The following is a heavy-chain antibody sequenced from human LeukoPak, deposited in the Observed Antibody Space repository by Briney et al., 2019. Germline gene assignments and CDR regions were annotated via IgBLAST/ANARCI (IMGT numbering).Heavy chain of an antibody. J-gene: IGHJ5*02. Sequence: PSETLSLTCTVSAGSVNSSPYYWGWVRQAPGKGLVWVSRINSDGSSTSYADSVKGRFTISRDNAKNTLYLQMNSLRAEDTAVYYCVPLAQILLNSFDPWGQGTLVTVSS. D-gene: IGHD2/OR15-2a*01. V-gene: IGHV3-74*01. CDR3: VPLAQILLNSFDP. CDR1: AGSVNSSPYY. CDR2: INSDGSST.